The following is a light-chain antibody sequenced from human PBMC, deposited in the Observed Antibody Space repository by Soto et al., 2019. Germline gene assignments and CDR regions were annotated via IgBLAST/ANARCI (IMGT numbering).Light chain of an antibody. J-gene: IGLJ2*01. Sequence: QSVLTQPPSVSGAPGQTSTISCTGSSANIGAGYDVHWYQQFPGTAPKLLIHGNNDRPSGVSDRFSASKSGTSASLAITGLQAEDEADYYCQSYDSSLRVYVVFGGGTKLTVL. CDR2: GNN. CDR1: SANIGAGYD. V-gene: IGLV1-40*01. CDR3: QSYDSSLRVYVV.